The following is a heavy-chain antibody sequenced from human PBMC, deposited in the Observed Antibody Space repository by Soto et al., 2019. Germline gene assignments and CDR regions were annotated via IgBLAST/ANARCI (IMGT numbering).Heavy chain of an antibody. Sequence: GGSLRLSCAASGFTFSNYDMCWVRQAPGKGLEWVSGISNSGDRTYYADSVKGRFTISRDNSKNTLYLQMNSLRAEDTALYYCAKDAPRRSGWYHFDYWGQGTLVTVSS. J-gene: IGHJ4*02. CDR2: ISNSGDRT. V-gene: IGHV3-23*01. CDR3: AKDAPRRSGWYHFDY. CDR1: GFTFSNYD. D-gene: IGHD6-19*01.